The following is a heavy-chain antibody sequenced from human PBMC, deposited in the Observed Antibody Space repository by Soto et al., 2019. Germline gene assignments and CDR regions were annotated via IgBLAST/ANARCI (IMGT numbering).Heavy chain of an antibody. J-gene: IGHJ4*02. CDR1: GGSISSYY. Sequence: PSETLSLTCTVSGGSISSYYWSWIRQPPGKGLEWIGYIYYSGSTNYNPSLKSRDTISVDTSKNQFSLKLSTVTAADTAVYYCAGPNIAAAGIDYWGQGTLVTVSS. D-gene: IGHD6-13*01. CDR2: IYYSGST. V-gene: IGHV4-59*01. CDR3: AGPNIAAAGIDY.